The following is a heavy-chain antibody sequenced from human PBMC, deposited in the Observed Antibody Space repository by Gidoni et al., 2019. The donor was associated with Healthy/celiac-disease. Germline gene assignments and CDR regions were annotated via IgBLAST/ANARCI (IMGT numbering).Heavy chain of an antibody. Sequence: VQLVASGGGVVQPGQSLRLSCAASGVPVSRYGMHWVRQAPVKGLKCVSVTWYAGSNKYYADPVKGRFTISRDNSKNSLYLQMNRLRAEYTAVYYCARCPLLGSTFEYFQHWCQGTLLIFSS. J-gene: IGHJ1*01. D-gene: IGHD1-26*01. CDR2: TWYAGSNK. CDR1: GVPVSRYG. CDR3: ARCPLLGSTFEYFQH. V-gene: IGHV3-33*01.